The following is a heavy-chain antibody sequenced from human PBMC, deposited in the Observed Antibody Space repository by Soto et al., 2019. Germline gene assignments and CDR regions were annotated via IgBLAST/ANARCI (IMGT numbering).Heavy chain of an antibody. V-gene: IGHV1-69*02. J-gene: IGHJ5*02. CDR3: ARGCSSTSCYGDWFDP. D-gene: IGHD2-2*01. Sequence: QVQLVQSGAEVKKPGSSVKVSCKASGGTFSSYTISWVRQAPGQGLEWMGRIIPILGIANYAQKFQGRVTVTXXKXTTXAYMELSSLRSEDTAVYYCARGCSSTSCYGDWFDPWGQGTLVTVSS. CDR2: IIPILGIA. CDR1: GGTFSSYT.